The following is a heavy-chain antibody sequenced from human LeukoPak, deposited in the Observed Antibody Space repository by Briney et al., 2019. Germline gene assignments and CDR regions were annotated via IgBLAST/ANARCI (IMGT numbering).Heavy chain of an antibody. CDR1: GGTFSSYA. J-gene: IGHJ3*02. Sequence: SVKVSCKAFGGTFSSYAISWVRQAPGQGLEWMGRIIPIFGTANYAQKFQGRVTITTDESTSTAYMELSSLRSEDTAVYYCARDRGTAGAFDIWGQGTMVTVSS. CDR2: IIPIFGTA. CDR3: ARDRGTAGAFDI. D-gene: IGHD6-13*01. V-gene: IGHV1-69*05.